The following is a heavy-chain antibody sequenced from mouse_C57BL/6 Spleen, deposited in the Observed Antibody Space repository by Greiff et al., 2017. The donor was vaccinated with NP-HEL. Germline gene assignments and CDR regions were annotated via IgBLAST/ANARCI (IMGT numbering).Heavy chain of an antibody. Sequence: QVQLQQSGAELVKPGASVKMSCKASGYTFTSYWITWVKQRPGQGLEWIGDIYPGSGSTNYNEKFKSKATLTVDTSSSTAYMQLSSLTSEDSAVYYCARNQLRLRYFDYWGQSTTLTVSS. CDR1: GYTFTSYW. CDR3: ARNQLRLRYFDY. V-gene: IGHV1-55*01. J-gene: IGHJ2*01. CDR2: IYPGSGST. D-gene: IGHD3-2*02.